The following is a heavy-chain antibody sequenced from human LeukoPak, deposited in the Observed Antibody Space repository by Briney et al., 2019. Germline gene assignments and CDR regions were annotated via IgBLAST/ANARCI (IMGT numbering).Heavy chain of an antibody. V-gene: IGHV1-69*04. CDR2: IIPIFGIA. J-gene: IGHJ3*02. CDR3: ARGYYDREAFDI. CDR1: GGTFSSYA. Sequence: ASVKVSCKASGGTFSSYAISWVRQAPGQGLEWMGRIIPIFGIANYAQEFQGRVTITADKSTSTAYMELSSLRSEDTAVYYCARGYYDREAFDIWGQGTMVTVSS. D-gene: IGHD3-22*01.